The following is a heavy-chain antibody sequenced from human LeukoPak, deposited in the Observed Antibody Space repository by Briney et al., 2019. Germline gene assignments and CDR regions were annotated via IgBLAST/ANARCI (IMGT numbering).Heavy chain of an antibody. CDR3: AREERGRGGFVDP. CDR1: GSSISSPYY. CDR2: LYHSGGT. V-gene: IGHV4-38-2*02. Sequence: PSETLSLTCTVSGSSISSPYYWGWIRQPPGKGLEWIGSLYHSGGTYYNPSLKSRVTISVDTSKNQYFLNLSSVTAAHTAVYYCAREERGRGGFVDPWGQGTLVTVSS. J-gene: IGHJ5*02. D-gene: IGHD3-16*01.